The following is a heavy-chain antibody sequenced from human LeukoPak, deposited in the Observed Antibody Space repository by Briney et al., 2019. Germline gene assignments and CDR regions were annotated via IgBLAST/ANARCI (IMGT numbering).Heavy chain of an antibody. CDR3: ARGNSGRYCSGGSCQNNWFDP. V-gene: IGHV4-59*01. CDR1: GGSISTYY. J-gene: IGHJ5*02. Sequence: SETLSLTCTVSGGSISTYYWSWIRQPPGKGLEWIGYIYYTGSTSYNPSLKSRVTISVDTSKNQLSLKLSSVTAADTAVYYCARGNSGRYCSGGSCQNNWFDPWGQGTLVTVSS. D-gene: IGHD2-15*01. CDR2: IYYTGST.